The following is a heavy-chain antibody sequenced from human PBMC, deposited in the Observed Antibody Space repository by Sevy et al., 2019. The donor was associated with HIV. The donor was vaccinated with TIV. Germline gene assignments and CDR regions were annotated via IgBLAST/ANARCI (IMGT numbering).Heavy chain of an antibody. CDR3: ASDVDVYGNFDV. V-gene: IGHV4-30-2*01. J-gene: IGHJ3*01. CDR2: VYESGGS. CDR1: GDSITSGNYP. D-gene: IGHD4-17*01. Sequence: SKTLSLTCVVSGDSITSGNYPWTWIRQPPGKGLEWIGYVYESGGSYYNPSLTSRVTMSVDRSKNQFSLELTSVTAAEADVYYCASDVDVYGNFDVWGPAITITVSS.